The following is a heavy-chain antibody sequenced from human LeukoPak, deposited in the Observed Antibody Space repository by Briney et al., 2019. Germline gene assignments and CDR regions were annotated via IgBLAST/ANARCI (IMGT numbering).Heavy chain of an antibody. CDR2: IYYSGST. CDR3: ARQVGLYYFDY. D-gene: IGHD1-26*01. J-gene: IGHJ4*02. Sequence: SETLSLTCTVSGGXISSYYWSWIRQPPGKGLEWIGYIYYSGSTNYNPSLKSRVTISVDTSKNQFSLKLSSVTAADTAVYYCARQVGLYYFDYWGQGTLVTVSS. V-gene: IGHV4-59*08. CDR1: GGXISSYY.